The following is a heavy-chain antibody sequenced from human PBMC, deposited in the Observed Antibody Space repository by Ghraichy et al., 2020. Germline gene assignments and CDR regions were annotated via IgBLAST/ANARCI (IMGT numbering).Heavy chain of an antibody. CDR1: GFTFSSYA. D-gene: IGHD2-21*01. CDR3: AKDWVVGEN. CDR2: ISGSGGST. J-gene: IGHJ4*02. Sequence: GESLNISCAASGFTFSSYAMSWVRQAPGKGLEWVSAISGSGGSTYYADSVKGRFTISRDNSKNTLYLQMNSLRAEDTAVYYCAKDWVVGENWGQGTLVTVSS. V-gene: IGHV3-23*01.